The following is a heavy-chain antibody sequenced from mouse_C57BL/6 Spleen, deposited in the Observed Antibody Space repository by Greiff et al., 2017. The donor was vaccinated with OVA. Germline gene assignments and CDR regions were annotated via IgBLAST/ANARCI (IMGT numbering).Heavy chain of an antibody. CDR3: ARGEELLRSRGYAMDY. Sequence: QVQLQQSGAELVRPGASVKLSCTASGFNIKDYYMHWVKQRPEQGLEWIGEIYPRSGNTYYNEKFKGKATLTADKSSSTAYMELRSLTSEDSAVYFCARGEELLRSRGYAMDYWGQGTSVTVSS. J-gene: IGHJ4*01. D-gene: IGHD1-1*01. CDR2: IYPRSGNT. V-gene: IGHV1-81*01. CDR1: GFNIKDYY.